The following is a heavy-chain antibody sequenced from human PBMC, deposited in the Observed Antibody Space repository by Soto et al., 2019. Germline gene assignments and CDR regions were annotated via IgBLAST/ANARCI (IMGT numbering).Heavy chain of an antibody. D-gene: IGHD5-12*01. Sequence: ASVKVSCKASGYTFTGHYIHWVRQAPEQGPEWLGEIGPESGATRYAQKFQGRVTMTRDMSITTVYMELNNLSPDDTAVYYCGRGRSGQIVVFYWGQGTPVTVSS. V-gene: IGHV1-2*02. CDR1: GYTFTGHY. CDR3: GRGRSGQIVVFY. CDR2: IGPESGAT. J-gene: IGHJ4*02.